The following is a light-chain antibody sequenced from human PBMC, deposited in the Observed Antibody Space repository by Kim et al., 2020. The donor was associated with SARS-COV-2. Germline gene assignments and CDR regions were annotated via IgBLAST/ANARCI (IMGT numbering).Light chain of an antibody. CDR2: EDD. V-gene: IGLV6-57*03. Sequence: GKTLHISCTRSSGSIGSNYVQWYQQRPGSAPTTVIFEDDQRPSGVPDRFSGSIDSSSNSASLTISGLKTEDEADYYCQSYDSSNVVFGGGTKLTVL. CDR1: SGSIGSNY. CDR3: QSYDSSNVV. J-gene: IGLJ2*01.